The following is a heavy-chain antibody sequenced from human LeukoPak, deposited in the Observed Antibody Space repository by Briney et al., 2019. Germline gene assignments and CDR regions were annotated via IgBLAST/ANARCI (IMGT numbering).Heavy chain of an antibody. D-gene: IGHD3-10*01. Sequence: SETLSLTCTVSGGSISSYYWSWFRQPPGKGLEWIGYIYYSGSTNYNPSLKSRVTISVDTSKNQFSLKLSSVTAADTAVYYCARDGAPYGPDAFDIWGQGTMVTVSS. CDR2: IYYSGST. J-gene: IGHJ3*02. CDR1: GGSISSYY. V-gene: IGHV4-59*01. CDR3: ARDGAPYGPDAFDI.